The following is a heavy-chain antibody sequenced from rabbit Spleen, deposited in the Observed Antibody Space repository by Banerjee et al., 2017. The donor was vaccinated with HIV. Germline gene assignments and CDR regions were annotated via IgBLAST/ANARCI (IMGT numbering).Heavy chain of an antibody. J-gene: IGHJ4*01. CDR2: IDPVFGSA. CDR1: GFSFSSNDY. CDR3: ARGGGL. Sequence: QLEESGGGLVQPEGSLTLTCKASGFSFSSNDYMCWVRQAPGKGLEWIGYIDPVFGSAYYASWVNGRFSISRENTQNTVSLQLNSLTAADTATYFCARGGGLWGQGTLVTVS. V-gene: IGHV1S7*01.